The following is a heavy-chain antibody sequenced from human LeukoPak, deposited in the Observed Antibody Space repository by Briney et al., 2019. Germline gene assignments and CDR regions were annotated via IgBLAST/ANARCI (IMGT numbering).Heavy chain of an antibody. J-gene: IGHJ6*03. D-gene: IGHD2-8*01. CDR1: GYSFTSYW. Sequence: GESLKISCKGSGYSFTSYWIGWVRQMPGKGLEWMGIIYPDESDTRYSPSFEGQVIISVDKSISTAYLQWSGLKASDTATYYCARHGHCTNGVCYSNYYYYMDVWGKGTTVTVSS. CDR3: ARHGHCTNGVCYSNYYYYMDV. V-gene: IGHV5-51*01. CDR2: IYPDESDT.